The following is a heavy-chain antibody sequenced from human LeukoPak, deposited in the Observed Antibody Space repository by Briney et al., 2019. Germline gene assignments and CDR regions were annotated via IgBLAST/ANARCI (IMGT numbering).Heavy chain of an antibody. D-gene: IGHD2-8*01. CDR3: VRQLVPYANAVDF. CDR1: GFSFRSYA. Sequence: GGSLRLSCAASGFSFRSYAMRWVRQAPGKGLEYVASITTSGAPTFYSVSVKGRFFISRDNSENTLYLLMNSLRAEDTAVYYCVRQLVPYANAVDFWGQGTTVTVS. CDR2: ITTSGAPT. V-gene: IGHV3-23*01. J-gene: IGHJ6*02.